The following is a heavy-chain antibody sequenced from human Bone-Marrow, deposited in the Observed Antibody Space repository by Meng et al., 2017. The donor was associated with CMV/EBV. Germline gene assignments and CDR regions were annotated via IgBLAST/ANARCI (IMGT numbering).Heavy chain of an antibody. CDR2: ISSSGSTI. V-gene: IGHV3-48*03. D-gene: IGHD2-2*02. CDR3: ARDRHCSSTSCYTGVGY. Sequence: GESLKISCAASGFTFSSYEMNWVRQAPGKGLEWVSYISSSGSTIYYADSVKGRFTISRDNAKNSLYLQMNSLRAEDTAVYYCARDRHCSSTSCYTGVGYWGQGKLVTVSS. CDR1: GFTFSSYE. J-gene: IGHJ4*02.